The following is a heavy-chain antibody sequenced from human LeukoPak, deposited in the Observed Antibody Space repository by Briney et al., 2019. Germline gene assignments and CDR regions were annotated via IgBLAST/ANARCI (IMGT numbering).Heavy chain of an antibody. Sequence: PGGSLRLSCAASGFTFSDYYMSWIRQAPGKGLEWVSYISSSSSYTNYADSVKGRFTISRDNAKNSLYLQMNSLRAEDTAVYYCARAVCSGGSCWITFDYWGQGTLVTVSS. CDR1: GFTFSDYY. V-gene: IGHV3-11*06. CDR2: ISSSSSYT. CDR3: ARAVCSGGSCWITFDY. D-gene: IGHD2-15*01. J-gene: IGHJ4*02.